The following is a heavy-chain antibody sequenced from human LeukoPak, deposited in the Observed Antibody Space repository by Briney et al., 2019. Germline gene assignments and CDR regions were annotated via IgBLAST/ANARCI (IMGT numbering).Heavy chain of an antibody. D-gene: IGHD5-18*01. Sequence: ASVRVSCKASGYTFTSYGISCVRQAPGQGLEGMGWISAYNGNTNYAQKLQGRVTMTTDTSTSTAYMELRSLRSDDTAVYYCARGLNPYENTAMVTDWGQGTLVTVSS. V-gene: IGHV1-18*01. CDR3: ARGLNPYENTAMVTD. CDR1: GYTFTSYG. J-gene: IGHJ4*02. CDR2: ISAYNGNT.